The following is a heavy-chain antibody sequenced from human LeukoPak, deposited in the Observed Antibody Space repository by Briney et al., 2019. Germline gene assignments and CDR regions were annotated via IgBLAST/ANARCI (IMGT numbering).Heavy chain of an antibody. D-gene: IGHD1-20*01. CDR3: ARTSAITGTHADY. CDR1: GYTFTNYH. V-gene: IGHV1-18*01. J-gene: IGHJ4*02. Sequence: ASVKVSCKASGYTFTNYHITWVRQAPGQGLEWMGWISAYNGNTNYAQKLQGRVTMTTDTSTSTAYMELRSPRSDDTAVYFCARTSAITGTHADYWGQGTLVTVSS. CDR2: ISAYNGNT.